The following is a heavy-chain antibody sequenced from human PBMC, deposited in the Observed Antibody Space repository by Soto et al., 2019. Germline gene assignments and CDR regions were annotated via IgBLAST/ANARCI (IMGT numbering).Heavy chain of an antibody. CDR2: ISYDGSNK. CDR3: ARVLPRDTAMVDHYYYGMDV. CDR1: GFTFSSYA. Sequence: GGSLRLSCAASGFTFSSYAMHWVRQAPGKGLEWVAVISYDGSNKYYADSVKGRFTISRDNSKNTLYLQMNSLRAEDTAVYYCARVLPRDTAMVDHYYYGMDVWGQGTTVTVSS. D-gene: IGHD5-18*01. J-gene: IGHJ6*02. V-gene: IGHV3-30*04.